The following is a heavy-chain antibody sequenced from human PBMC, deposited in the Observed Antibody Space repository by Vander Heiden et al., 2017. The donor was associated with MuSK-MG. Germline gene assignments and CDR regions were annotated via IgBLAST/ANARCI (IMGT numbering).Heavy chain of an antibody. V-gene: IGHV3-49*03. J-gene: IGHJ5*02. D-gene: IGHD6-13*01. Sequence: EVQLVESGGGLVQPGRSLRLSCTASGFTFGDYPMSWFRQAPGKGLEWVGFIRSKASGGTTDYASALKGRLTISRDDSKSIAYLQMKRLQTDDTAVYYYARRGYSSRWYARPWGQGTLVTVSS. CDR3: ARRGYSSRWYARP. CDR1: GFTFGDYP. CDR2: IRSKASGGTT.